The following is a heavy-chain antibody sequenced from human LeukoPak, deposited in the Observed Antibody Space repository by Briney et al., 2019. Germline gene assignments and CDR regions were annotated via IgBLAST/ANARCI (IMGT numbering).Heavy chain of an antibody. V-gene: IGHV4-38-2*02. Sequence: PSETLSLTCSVSGYSISSAYYWGWIRQPPGKGLEWIGTMYHSGSTNYNPSLKSRVTISVDTSKNQFSLKLSSVTAADTAVYFCARGLDQWSRGIFDYWGQGTLVTVSS. CDR3: ARGLDQWSRGIFDY. CDR2: MYHSGST. CDR1: GYSISSAYY. J-gene: IGHJ4*02. D-gene: IGHD2-15*01.